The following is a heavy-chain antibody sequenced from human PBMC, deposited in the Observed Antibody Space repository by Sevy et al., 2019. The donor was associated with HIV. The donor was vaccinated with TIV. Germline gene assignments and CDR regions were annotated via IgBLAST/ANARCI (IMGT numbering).Heavy chain of an antibody. D-gene: IGHD5-18*01. CDR3: VREGVGGYSYSLDC. V-gene: IGHV3-7*01. CDR1: GFTFSSYW. CDR2: MKEDGSER. J-gene: IGHJ4*02. Sequence: GESLKISCAASGFTFSSYWMSWVRQAPGKGLESVATMKEDGSERNYVDSVKGRFTISRDNAKNSLYLQMNSLRAEDTAVYYCVREGVGGYSYSLDCWGQGTLVTVSS.